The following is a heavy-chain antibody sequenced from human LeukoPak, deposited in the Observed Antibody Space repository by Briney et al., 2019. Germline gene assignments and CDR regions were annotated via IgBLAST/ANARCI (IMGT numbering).Heavy chain of an antibody. CDR3: TTVLEVGGYGSGSYYYYYYMDV. D-gene: IGHD3-10*01. J-gene: IGHJ6*03. CDR2: IKSKTDGGTT. CDR1: GFTFSNAW. V-gene: IGHV3-15*01. Sequence: GGSLRLSCAASGFTFSNAWMSWVRQAPGKGLEWVGRIKSKTDGGTTDYAAPVKGRFTISRDDSKNTLYLQMNSLKTEDTAVYYCTTVLEVGGYGSGSYYYYYYMDVWGKGTTVTISS.